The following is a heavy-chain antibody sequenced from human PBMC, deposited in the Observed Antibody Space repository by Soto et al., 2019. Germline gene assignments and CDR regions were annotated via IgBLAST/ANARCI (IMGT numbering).Heavy chain of an antibody. D-gene: IGHD3-22*01. Sequence: VGSLRLSCAASGFTVSSNYMSWVRQAPGKGLEWVSAIYSGGSTYYADSVKGRFTISRDNSKNTLYLQMNSLRAEDTAVYYCARDLADGGYYYYWGQGTLVTVSS. CDR1: GFTVSSNY. CDR3: ARDLADGGYYYY. J-gene: IGHJ4*02. V-gene: IGHV3-53*01. CDR2: IYSGGST.